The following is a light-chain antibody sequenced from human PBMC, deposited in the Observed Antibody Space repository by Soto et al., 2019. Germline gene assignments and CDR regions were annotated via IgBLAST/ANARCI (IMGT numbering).Light chain of an antibody. V-gene: IGLV1-44*01. CDR1: SSNIGRNT. Sequence: QSVLTQPPPASGTPGQRVTISCSGSSSNIGRNTVNWYHQLPGTAPKLLIYSNNQRPSGVPDRFSGSRSGTSASLAITGLQSEDEADYSCAAWDDSLNAFVFGTGTKVTVL. CDR2: SNN. J-gene: IGLJ1*01. CDR3: AAWDDSLNAFV.